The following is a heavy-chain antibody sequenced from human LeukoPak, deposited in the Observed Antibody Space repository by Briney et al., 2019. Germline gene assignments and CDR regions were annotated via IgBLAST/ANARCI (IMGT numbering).Heavy chain of an antibody. CDR2: IIPIFGTA. CDR1: GGTFSSYA. V-gene: IGHV1-69*13. D-gene: IGHD3-3*01. CDR3: ATENYDFWSGYGTYYMDV. J-gene: IGHJ6*03. Sequence: GASVKVSCKASGGTFSSYAISWVRQAPGQGLEWMGGIIPIFGTANYAQKFQGRVTITADESTSTAYMELSSLRSEDTAVYYCATENYDFWSGYGTYYMDVWGKGTTVTVSS.